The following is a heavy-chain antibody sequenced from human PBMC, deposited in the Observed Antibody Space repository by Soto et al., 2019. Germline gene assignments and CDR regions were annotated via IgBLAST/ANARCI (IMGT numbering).Heavy chain of an antibody. D-gene: IGHD3-22*01. CDR1: VFTFSSYA. J-gene: IGHJ1*01. CDR2: MSGPGGSI. Sequence: EVQLLESGGILVHPGGSLKLTCASSVFTFSSYAIGCFRQAQGKGLEWVSSMSGPGGSIYYADSVKGRFTISRDNSKDTVYLQINSLRAEDTAVYYCAIHAFYDRSGYYQRAFQHWGQGTLITVSS. CDR3: AIHAFYDRSGYYQRAFQH. V-gene: IGHV3-23*01.